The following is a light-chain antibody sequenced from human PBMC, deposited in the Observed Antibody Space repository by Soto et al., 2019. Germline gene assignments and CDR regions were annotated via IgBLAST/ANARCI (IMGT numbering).Light chain of an antibody. CDR2: SAS. J-gene: IGKJ2*01. CDR1: QSVSISS. V-gene: IGKV3-20*01. CDR3: QQYGSSSYT. Sequence: EIVLTQSPGTLSLSPGERATLSCRASQSVSISSLAWYQQKPGQAPRLLIYSASSRATGIPDWFSGSGSGTDFTLTISRLEPEDFAVYYCQQYGSSSYTFGQGTNLEIK.